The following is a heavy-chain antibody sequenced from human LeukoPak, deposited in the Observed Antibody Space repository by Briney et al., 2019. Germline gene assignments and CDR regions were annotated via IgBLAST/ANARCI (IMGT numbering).Heavy chain of an antibody. V-gene: IGHV4-34*01. CDR1: GGSFSGYY. Sequence: SETLSLTCAVYGGSFSGYYWSWIRQPPGKGLEWIGEINHSGSTNYNPSLKSRVTISVDTSKNQSSLKLSSVTAADTAVYYCARPYYYDSSGYYRRVYYFDYWGQGTLVTVSS. D-gene: IGHD3-22*01. CDR3: ARPYYYDSSGYYRRVYYFDY. J-gene: IGHJ4*02. CDR2: INHSGST.